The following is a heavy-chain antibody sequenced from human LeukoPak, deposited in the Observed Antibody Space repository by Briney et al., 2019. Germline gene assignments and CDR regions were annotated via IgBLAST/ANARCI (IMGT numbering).Heavy chain of an antibody. CDR1: GFTFTNYY. D-gene: IGHD4-17*01. V-gene: IGHV1-46*01. Sequence: ASVKVSCKASGFTFTNYYMHWVRQAPGQGLEWMGIINPSGSSTSYAQKFQGRVTMTRDTSISTAYMELSRLRSDDTAVYYCARDGAYGDYLDYWGQGTLVTVSS. CDR3: ARDGAYGDYLDY. J-gene: IGHJ4*02. CDR2: INPSGSST.